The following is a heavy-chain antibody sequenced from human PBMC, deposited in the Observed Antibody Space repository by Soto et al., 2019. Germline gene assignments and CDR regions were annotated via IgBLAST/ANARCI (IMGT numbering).Heavy chain of an antibody. CDR3: MTDHGGW. CDR2: IKSDGSEK. J-gene: IGHJ4*02. D-gene: IGHD6-19*01. CDR1: GFTFYTYW. V-gene: IGHV3-7*01. Sequence: EVQLVESGGGLVQPGGSLRLSCGASGFTFYTYWMNWVRQAPGMWLEWVANIKSDGSEKYYVDSVKGRVTISGDNTKNSMYRQMNSVRVEETAMYHCMTDHGGWWGPGTLVTVSS.